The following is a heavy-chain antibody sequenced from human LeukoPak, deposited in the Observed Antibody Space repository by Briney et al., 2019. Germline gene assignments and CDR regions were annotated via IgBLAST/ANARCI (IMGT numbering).Heavy chain of an antibody. J-gene: IGHJ5*02. CDR2: INHSGST. V-gene: IGHV4-4*02. CDR1: GGSISSSNW. D-gene: IGHD5-18*01. Sequence: PSETLSLTCAVSGGSISSSNWWSWVRQPPGKGLEWIGEINHSGSTNYNPSLKSRVTISVDTSKNQFSLKLSSVTAADTAVYYCARQPDTAMVFDPWGQGTLVTVS. CDR3: ARQPDTAMVFDP.